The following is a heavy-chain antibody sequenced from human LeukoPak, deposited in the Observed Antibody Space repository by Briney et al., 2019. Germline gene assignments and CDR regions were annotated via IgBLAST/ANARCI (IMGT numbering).Heavy chain of an antibody. Sequence: GSSVKVSCKASGGTFSSYAISWVRQAPGQGLEWMGGIIPIFGTANYAQKFQGRVTITADESTSTAYMELSSLRSEDTAVYYCAREIKGYCSSTSCYEGGFDYWGQGTLVTVSS. D-gene: IGHD2-2*01. V-gene: IGHV1-69*01. J-gene: IGHJ4*02. CDR3: AREIKGYCSSTSCYEGGFDY. CDR2: IIPIFGTA. CDR1: GGTFSSYA.